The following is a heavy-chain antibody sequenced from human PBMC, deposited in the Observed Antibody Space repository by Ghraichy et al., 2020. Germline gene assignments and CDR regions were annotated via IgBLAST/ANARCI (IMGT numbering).Heavy chain of an antibody. CDR1: GFTFSSYA. D-gene: IGHD2-2*02. Sequence: GGSLRLSCSASGFTFSSYAMHWVRQAPGKGLEYVSAISSNGGSTYYADSVKGRFTISRDNSKNTLYLQMSSLRAEDTAVYYCVKGPDYTDSPFDIWGQGTMVTVSS. CDR2: ISSNGGST. V-gene: IGHV3-64D*06. CDR3: VKGPDYTDSPFDI. J-gene: IGHJ3*02.